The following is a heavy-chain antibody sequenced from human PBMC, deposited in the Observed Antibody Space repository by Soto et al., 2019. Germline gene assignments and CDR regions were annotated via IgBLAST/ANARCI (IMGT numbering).Heavy chain of an antibody. CDR3: TRDLGLQYYYYGMDV. Sequence: GGSLRLSCTASGFTFGDYAMSWVRQAPGKGLERVGFIRSKAYGGTTEYAASVKGRFTISRDDSKSIAYLQMNSLKTEDTAVYYCTRDLGLQYYYYGMDVWGQGTTVTVSS. CDR2: IRSKAYGGTT. CDR1: GFTFGDYA. J-gene: IGHJ6*02. V-gene: IGHV3-49*04. D-gene: IGHD4-4*01.